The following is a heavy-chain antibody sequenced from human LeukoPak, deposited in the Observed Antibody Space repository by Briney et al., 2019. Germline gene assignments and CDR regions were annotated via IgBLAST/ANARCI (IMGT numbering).Heavy chain of an antibody. V-gene: IGHV1-69*05. CDR1: GGTFSSYA. J-gene: IGHJ2*01. Sequence: GASVKVSCKTSGGTFSSYAISWVRQAPGQGLEWMGGIIPIFGTANYAQKFQGRVTITTDESTSTAYMELSSLRSEDTAVYYCAIGWYQLPNYWYFDLWGRGTLVTVSS. CDR3: AIGWYQLPNYWYFDL. D-gene: IGHD2-2*01. CDR2: IIPIFGTA.